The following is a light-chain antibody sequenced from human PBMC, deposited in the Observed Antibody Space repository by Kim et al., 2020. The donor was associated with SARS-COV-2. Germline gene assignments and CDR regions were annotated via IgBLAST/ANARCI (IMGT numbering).Light chain of an antibody. CDR3: QQYNIWPLT. CDR1: QNVNNH. J-gene: IGKJ4*01. V-gene: IGKV3-15*01. Sequence: SVSPGERATLSCRASQNVNNHLAWYQQKPGQAPRLLIYGASTRAIGIPASFSGSGSGTEFTLTISSLQSEDFAIFYCQQYNIWPLTFGGGTKVEI. CDR2: GAS.